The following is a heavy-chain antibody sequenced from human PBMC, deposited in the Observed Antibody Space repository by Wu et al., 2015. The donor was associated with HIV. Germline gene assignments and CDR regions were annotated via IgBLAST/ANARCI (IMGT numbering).Heavy chain of an antibody. J-gene: IGHJ6*02. CDR1: GGTFSSYA. D-gene: IGHD4-17*01. CDR3: ASSSADDYGDYLFQYYYYGMDV. CDR2: IIPIFGTA. V-gene: IGHV1-69*05. Sequence: QVQLVQSGAEVKKPGSSVKVSCKASGGTFSSYAISWVRQAPGQGLEWMGGIIPIFGTANYAQKFQGRVTITTDESTSTAYMELSSLRSEDTAVYYCASSSADDYGDYLFQYYYYGMDVVGPRGPRSPSP.